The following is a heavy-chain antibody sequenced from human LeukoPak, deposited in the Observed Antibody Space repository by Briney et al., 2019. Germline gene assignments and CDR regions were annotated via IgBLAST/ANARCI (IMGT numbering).Heavy chain of an antibody. Sequence: SETLSLTCTVSGGSISSYYWSWIRQPPGKGLEWIGYIYYSGSTNYNPSLKSRVTISVDTSKNQFSLKLSSATAADTAVYYCARVLAYGDYCYYGMDVWGQGTTVTVSS. D-gene: IGHD4-17*01. CDR1: GGSISSYY. J-gene: IGHJ6*02. CDR3: ARVLAYGDYCYYGMDV. CDR2: IYYSGST. V-gene: IGHV4-59*12.